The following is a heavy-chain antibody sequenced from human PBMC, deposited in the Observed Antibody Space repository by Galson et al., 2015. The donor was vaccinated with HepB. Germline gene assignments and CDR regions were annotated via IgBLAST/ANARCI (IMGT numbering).Heavy chain of an antibody. D-gene: IGHD1-26*01. CDR2: IYGSGSS. J-gene: IGHJ4*02. CDR3: ARSYRRGYYPYDFDY. V-gene: IGHV4-4*07. CDR1: GVSVSSYY. Sequence: ETLSLTCTVSGVSVSSYYWSWVRQPAGEGLEWIGRIYGSGSSDYNPSLKGRVTMLVDTSKNHFSLWLRSVTAADTAVYYCARSYRRGYYPYDFDYWGQGILVTVSS.